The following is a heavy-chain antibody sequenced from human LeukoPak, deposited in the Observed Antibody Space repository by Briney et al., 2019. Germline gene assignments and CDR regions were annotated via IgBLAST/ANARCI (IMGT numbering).Heavy chain of an antibody. CDR1: GFTFSGFW. CDR2: INSDGSEG. CDR3: ARGLGGSSNAFDI. V-gene: IGHV3-7*03. J-gene: IGHJ3*02. Sequence: GGSLRLSCAVSGFTFSGFWMSWSRQAPGKGLEWVASINSDGSEGYYADVVKGRFTISRDNAKNSLYLQINSLRAEDTAVYYCARGLGGSSNAFDIWGQGTMVTVSS. D-gene: IGHD1-26*01.